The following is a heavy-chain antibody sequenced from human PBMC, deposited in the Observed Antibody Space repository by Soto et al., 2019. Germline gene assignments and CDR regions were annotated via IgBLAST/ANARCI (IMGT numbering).Heavy chain of an antibody. J-gene: IGHJ4*02. D-gene: IGHD5-18*01. CDR1: GGTYSSYT. CDR2: IIPILGIA. V-gene: IGHV1-69*04. CDR3: ARDTAHWVY. Sequence: ASVKVSCKDSGGTYSSYTISWVRQAPGQGLEWMGRIIPILGIANYAQKFQGRVTITADKSTSTAYMELSSLRSEDTAVYYCARDTAHWVYWGQGTQVTVSS.